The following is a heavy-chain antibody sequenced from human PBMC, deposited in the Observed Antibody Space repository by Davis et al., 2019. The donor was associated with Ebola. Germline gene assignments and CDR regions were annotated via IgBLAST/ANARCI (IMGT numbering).Heavy chain of an antibody. CDR1: GGSISSYY. CDR3: ARESDCGGDCNGGFDY. V-gene: IGHV4-59*01. Sequence: PSETLSLTCTVSGGSISSYYWSWIRQPPGKGLEWIGYIYYSGSTNYNPSLKSRVTISVDTSKNQFSLKLSSVTAADTAVYYCARESDCGGDCNGGFDYWGQGTLVTVSS. D-gene: IGHD2-21*01. CDR2: IYYSGST. J-gene: IGHJ4*02.